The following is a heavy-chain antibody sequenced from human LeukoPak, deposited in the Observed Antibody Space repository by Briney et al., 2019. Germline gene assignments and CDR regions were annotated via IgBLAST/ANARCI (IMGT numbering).Heavy chain of an antibody. J-gene: IGHJ1*01. CDR1: GYTFTSYG. CDR2: ISAYNGNT. V-gene: IGHV1-18*01. CDR3: ARTSVVTGPEYFQH. Sequence: VASVKVSCKASGYTFTSYGISWVRQAPGQGLEWMGWISAYNGNTNYAQKLQGRVTMTTDTSTSTAYMELRSLRSDDTAVYYCARTSVVTGPEYFQHWGQGTLVTVSS. D-gene: IGHD4-23*01.